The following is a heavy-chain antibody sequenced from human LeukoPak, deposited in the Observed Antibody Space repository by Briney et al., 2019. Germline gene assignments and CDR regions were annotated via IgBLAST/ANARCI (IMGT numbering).Heavy chain of an antibody. CDR3: ARDATYCTNGVCYTRFDY. D-gene: IGHD2-8*01. CDR1: GFTFSSYA. V-gene: IGHV3-30-3*01. CDR2: ISYDGSNK. Sequence: PGGSLRLSCAASGFTFSSYAMHWVRQAPGKGLEWVAVISYDGSNKYYADSVKGRLTISRDKAKTSLYLEMNSLRAEDTAVYYCARDATYCTNGVCYTRFDYWGQGTLVTVSS. J-gene: IGHJ4*02.